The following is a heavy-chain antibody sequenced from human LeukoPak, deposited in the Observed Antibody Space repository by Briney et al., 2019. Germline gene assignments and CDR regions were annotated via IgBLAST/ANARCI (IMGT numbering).Heavy chain of an antibody. CDR2: ISNNGGYT. J-gene: IGHJ4*02. CDR1: GFTFSSYA. CDR3: AKQLGYCSDGSCYFPY. V-gene: IGHV3-23*01. Sequence: GGSLRLSCAASGFTFSSYAMGWVRQAPGKGLEWVSAISNNGGYTYYADSVQGRFTISRDNSKSTPCLQMNSLRAEDTAVYYCAKQLGYCSDGSCYFPYWGQGTLVTVSS. D-gene: IGHD2-15*01.